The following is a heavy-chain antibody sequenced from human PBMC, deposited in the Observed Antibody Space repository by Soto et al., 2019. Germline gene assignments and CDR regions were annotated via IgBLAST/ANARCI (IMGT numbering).Heavy chain of an antibody. D-gene: IGHD3-3*01. CDR3: AKDDFWSGGGTFDP. CDR1: GFTFSSYA. CDR2: IGGSGGST. V-gene: IGHV3-23*01. J-gene: IGHJ5*02. Sequence: GGSLRLSCAASGFTFSSYAMSWVRQAPGKGLEWVSDIGGSGGSTYYADSVKGRFTITRDNSKNKLYLQMNSLRAEDTAVYYCAKDDFWSGGGTFDPWGQGTLVTVSS.